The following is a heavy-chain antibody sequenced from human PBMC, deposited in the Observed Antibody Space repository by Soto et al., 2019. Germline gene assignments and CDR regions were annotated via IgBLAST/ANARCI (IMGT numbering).Heavy chain of an antibody. CDR1: GGTFSSYA. Sequence: QVQLVQSGAEVKKPGSSVKVSCKASGGTFSSYAISWVRQAPGQGLEWMGGIIPIFGTANYAQKFQGRVTITADETTSTAYRELSSLRSEDTAVYYCARAGVWFGERGTQYYFDYWGQGTLVTVSS. J-gene: IGHJ4*02. CDR3: ARAGVWFGERGTQYYFDY. D-gene: IGHD3-10*01. V-gene: IGHV1-69*12. CDR2: IIPIFGTA.